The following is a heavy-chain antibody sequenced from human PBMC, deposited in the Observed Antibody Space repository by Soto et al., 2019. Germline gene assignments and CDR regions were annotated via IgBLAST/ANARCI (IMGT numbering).Heavy chain of an antibody. CDR2: INHSGST. V-gene: IGHV4-34*01. Sequence: SETLSLTCAVYGGSFSGYYWSWIRQPPGKGLEWIGEINHSGSTNYNPSLKSRVTISVDTSKNQFSLKLSSVTAADTAVYYCARGSSWYVPIYFQHWGQGTLVTVSS. CDR3: ARGSSWYVPIYFQH. D-gene: IGHD6-13*01. J-gene: IGHJ1*01. CDR1: GGSFSGYY.